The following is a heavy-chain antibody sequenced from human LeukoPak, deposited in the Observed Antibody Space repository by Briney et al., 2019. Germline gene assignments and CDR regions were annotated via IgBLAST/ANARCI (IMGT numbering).Heavy chain of an antibody. CDR1: GFTFNSYD. J-gene: IGHJ4*02. D-gene: IGHD1-1*01. CDR3: VKGRNDPSGYCFDY. CDR2: ISYDASIK. Sequence: GGSLRLSCAASGFTFNSYDMHWVRLAPGKGLEWVALISYDASIKYYADSVKGRFTISRDNSENTLYLQMNTLRAEDTAMYYCVKGRNDPSGYCFDYWGQGALVTVSS. V-gene: IGHV3-30*18.